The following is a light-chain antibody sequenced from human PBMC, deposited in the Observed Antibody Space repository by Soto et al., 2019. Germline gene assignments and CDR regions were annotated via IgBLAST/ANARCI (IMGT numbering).Light chain of an antibody. CDR2: WAS. V-gene: IGKV4-1*01. CDR1: QSVLFTSNNKNY. CDR3: QQYYTLPLT. Sequence: ILLAPSPDALSFSLSERATINCESSQSVLFTSNNKNYLAWYQQKPGQPPKLLLSWASARESGVPERFSGSGSGTLFTLSISSLQAEDVAVYYCQQYYTLPLTFGGGTKVDIK. J-gene: IGKJ4*01.